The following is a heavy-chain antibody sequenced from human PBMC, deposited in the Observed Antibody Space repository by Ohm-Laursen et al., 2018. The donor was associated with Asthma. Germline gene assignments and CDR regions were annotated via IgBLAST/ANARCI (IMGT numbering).Heavy chain of an antibody. CDR2: IIPIFGTA. CDR1: GSNFRNTV. J-gene: IGHJ6*02. CDR3: ARRDFWSGYPRPTEYYYGMDV. D-gene: IGHD3-3*01. Sequence: ASVKVSCKASGSNFRNTVISWVRQAPGQGLEWMGGIIPIFGTANYAQKFQGRVTITADESTSTAYMELSSLRSEDTAVYYCARRDFWSGYPRPTEYYYGMDVWGQGTTVTVSS. V-gene: IGHV1-69*13.